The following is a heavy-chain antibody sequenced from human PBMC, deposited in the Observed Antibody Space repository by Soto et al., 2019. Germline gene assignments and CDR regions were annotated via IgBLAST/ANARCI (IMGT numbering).Heavy chain of an antibody. CDR1: GYSFTSYG. CDR3: ARVNSGYDSPY. Sequence: ASAKASCTAPGYSFTSYGISWVRQAPGQGLEWMGWISAYNGNTNYAQKLQGRVTMTTDTSTSTAYMELTSLRSDDTAVYYCARVNSGYDSPYWGQGTQVTVSS. CDR2: ISAYNGNT. V-gene: IGHV1-18*01. J-gene: IGHJ4*02. D-gene: IGHD5-12*01.